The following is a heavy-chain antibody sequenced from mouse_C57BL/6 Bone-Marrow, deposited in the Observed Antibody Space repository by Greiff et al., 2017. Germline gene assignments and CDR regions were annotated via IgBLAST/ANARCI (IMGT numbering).Heavy chain of an antibody. CDR2: IDPSDSET. Sequence: QVQLQQPGAELVRPGSSVKLSCKASGYTFTSYWMHWVKQRPIQGLEWIGNIDPSDSETHYNQKFKDKATLTVDKSSSTAYMQLSSLPSEDSAVYYCARSTGPAWFAYWGQGTLVTVSA. CDR3: ARSTGPAWFAY. V-gene: IGHV1-52*01. D-gene: IGHD3-1*01. CDR1: GYTFTSYW. J-gene: IGHJ3*01.